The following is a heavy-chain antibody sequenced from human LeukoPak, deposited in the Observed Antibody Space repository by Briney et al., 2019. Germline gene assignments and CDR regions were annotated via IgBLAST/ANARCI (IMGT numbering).Heavy chain of an antibody. D-gene: IGHD3-3*01. CDR1: GGIFSDYA. CDR2: FIPVLGTA. CDR3: AGIPVFGVVLHQEPV. J-gene: IGHJ6*04. Sequence: SVKVSCKASGGIFSDYALNWVRQAPGQGLEWMGVFIPVLGTANSTQNFQDKVSITADISTHTVYMELSSLKSEDTAVYFCAGIPVFGVVLHQEPVWGKGTTVTVSS. V-gene: IGHV1-69*10.